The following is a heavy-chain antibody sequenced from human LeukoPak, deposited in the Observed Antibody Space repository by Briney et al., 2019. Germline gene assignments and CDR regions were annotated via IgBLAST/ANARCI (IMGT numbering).Heavy chain of an antibody. J-gene: IGHJ4*02. D-gene: IGHD1-26*01. V-gene: IGHV1-2*02. CDR1: GYTFTGYY. Sequence: APVKVSCKASGYTFTGYYMHWVRQAPGQGLEWMGWINPNSGGTNYAQKFQGRVTMTRDTSISTAYMELSRLRSDDTAVYYCARTDSGSYSVEFDYWGQGTLVTVSS. CDR3: ARTDSGSYSVEFDY. CDR2: INPNSGGT.